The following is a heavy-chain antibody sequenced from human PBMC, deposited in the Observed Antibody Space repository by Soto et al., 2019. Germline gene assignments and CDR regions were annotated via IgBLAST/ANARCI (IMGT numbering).Heavy chain of an antibody. V-gene: IGHV3-30*18. CDR2: ISYDGSYK. J-gene: IGHJ4*02. CDR3: AKGKERDYYDSSGPM. CDR1: GFTFNIHG. D-gene: IGHD3-22*01. Sequence: PGGSLRLSCAASGFTFNIHGMHWVRQAPGKGLEWVAAISYDGSYKYYTDSVKGRFTISRDYSMNTLYLQMNSLRAEDTAVYYCAKGKERDYYDSSGPMWGQGTLVTVSS.